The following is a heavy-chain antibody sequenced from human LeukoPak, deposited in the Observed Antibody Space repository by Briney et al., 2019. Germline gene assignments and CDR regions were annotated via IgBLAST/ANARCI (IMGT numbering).Heavy chain of an antibody. CDR1: GYTLTELS. Sequence: ASVKVSCKXSGYTLTELSMHWVRQAPRKGLEWMGGFDPEDGETIYSQKFQGRVTMTEDTSTDTAYMELSSLRSEDTAVYYCATDPYHYYDSSGYAFDIWGQGTMVTVSS. J-gene: IGHJ3*02. CDR2: FDPEDGET. D-gene: IGHD3-22*01. CDR3: ATDPYHYYDSSGYAFDI. V-gene: IGHV1-24*01.